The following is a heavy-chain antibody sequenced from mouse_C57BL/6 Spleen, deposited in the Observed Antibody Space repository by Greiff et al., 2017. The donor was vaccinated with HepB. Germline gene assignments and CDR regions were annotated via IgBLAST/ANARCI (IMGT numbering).Heavy chain of an antibody. J-gene: IGHJ4*01. D-gene: IGHD4-1*01. CDR3: ARQPWDGFAMDY. V-gene: IGHV1-82*01. CDR1: GYAFSSSW. Sequence: VQLQESGPELVKPGASVKISCKASGYAFSSSWMNWVKQRPGKGLEWIGRIYPGDGDTNYNGKFKGKATLTADKSSSTAYMQLSSLTSEDSAVYFCARQPWDGFAMDYWGQGTSVTVSS. CDR2: IYPGDGDT.